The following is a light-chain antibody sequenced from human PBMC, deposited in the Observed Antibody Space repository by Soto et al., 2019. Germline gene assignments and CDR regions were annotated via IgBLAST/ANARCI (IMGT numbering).Light chain of an antibody. CDR1: QSVSSNF. CDR2: GAS. Sequence: ESVLTQSPGTLSLSPGERAPLSCRASQSVSSNFLAWYQQKPGQAPRLLIYGASSRATGVPDRFSGGGSGTDFTLTISRLEPEDFAVYYCQRYASSPYTFGQGTKLEIK. CDR3: QRYASSPYT. V-gene: IGKV3-20*01. J-gene: IGKJ2*01.